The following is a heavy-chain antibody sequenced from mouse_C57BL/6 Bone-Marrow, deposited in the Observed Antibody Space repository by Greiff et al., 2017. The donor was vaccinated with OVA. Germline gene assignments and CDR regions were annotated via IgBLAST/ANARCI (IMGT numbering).Heavy chain of an antibody. V-gene: IGHV3-6*01. D-gene: IGHD1-1*01. CDR2: ISYDGSN. J-gene: IGHJ1*03. CDR3: ARVSYGKDV. Sequence: EVQLQQSGPGLVKPSQSLSLTCSVTGYSITSGYYWNWIRQFPGNKLEWMGYISYDGSNNYNPSLKNRISITRDTSKNQFFLKLNSVTTEDTATYYCARVSYGKDVWGTGTTVTVSS. CDR1: GYSITSGYY.